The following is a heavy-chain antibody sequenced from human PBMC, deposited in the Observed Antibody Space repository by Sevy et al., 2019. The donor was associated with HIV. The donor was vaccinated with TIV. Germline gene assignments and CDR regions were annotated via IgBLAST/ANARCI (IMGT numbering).Heavy chain of an antibody. CDR2: INPNSGGT. D-gene: IGHD3-22*01. CDR3: ARDREYYYDSSGYYYAAAFDI. CDR1: GYTFTGYY. Sequence: ASVKVSCKASGYTFTGYYMHWERQAPGQGLEWMGWINPNSGGTNYAQKFQGRVTMTRDTSISTAYMELSRLRSDDTAVYYCARDREYYYDSSGYYYAAAFDIWGQGTMVTVSS. J-gene: IGHJ3*02. V-gene: IGHV1-2*02.